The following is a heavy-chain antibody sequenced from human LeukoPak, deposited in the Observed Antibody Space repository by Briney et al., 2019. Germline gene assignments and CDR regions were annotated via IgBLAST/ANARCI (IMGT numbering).Heavy chain of an antibody. D-gene: IGHD2-15*01. CDR3: ARAVGSEYAFDI. Sequence: PGGSLRLSCAASGFTFDDYGMSWVRQAPGKGLEWVSGINWNGGSTGYAVSVKGRFTISRDNAKNSLYLQMNSLRAEDTALYYCARAVGSEYAFDIWGQGTMVTVSS. J-gene: IGHJ3*02. CDR2: INWNGGST. CDR1: GFTFDDYG. V-gene: IGHV3-20*04.